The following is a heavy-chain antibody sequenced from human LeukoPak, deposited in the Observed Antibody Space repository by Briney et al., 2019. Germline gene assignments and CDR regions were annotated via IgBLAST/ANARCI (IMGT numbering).Heavy chain of an antibody. CDR1: GGLISISTYY. CDR3: ASDYGDYEGDAFDI. D-gene: IGHD4-17*01. Sequence: SETLSLTCTVSGGLISISTYYWGWIRQPPGKGLEWIGSIYYSGTTHYNPSLKSRVTISVDTSKNQFSLKLSSVTAADTAVYYCASDYGDYEGDAFDIWGQGTMVTVSS. V-gene: IGHV4-39*07. J-gene: IGHJ3*02. CDR2: IYYSGTT.